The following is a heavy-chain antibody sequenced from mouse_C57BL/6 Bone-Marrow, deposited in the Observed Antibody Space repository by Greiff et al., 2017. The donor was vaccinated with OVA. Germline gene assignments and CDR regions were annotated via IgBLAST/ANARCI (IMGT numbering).Heavy chain of an antibody. CDR3: ARHTYDYFDY. CDR1: GFTFSSYG. J-gene: IGHJ2*01. Sequence: DVKLVESGGYLVKPGGSLKLSCAASGFTFSSYGMSWVRQTPDKRLEWVATISSGGSYTYYPDSVKGRFTISRDNAKNTLYLQMSSLKSEDTAMYYCARHTYDYFDYWGQGTTLTVSS. V-gene: IGHV5-6*02. CDR2: ISSGGSYT. D-gene: IGHD2-14*01.